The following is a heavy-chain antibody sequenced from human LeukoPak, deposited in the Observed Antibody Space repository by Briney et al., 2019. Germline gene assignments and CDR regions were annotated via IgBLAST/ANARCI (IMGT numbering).Heavy chain of an antibody. J-gene: IGHJ4*02. CDR2: INTNTGNP. CDR3: ARTATSNYYDSSGIWTPGDY. Sequence: ASVKVSCKASGYTFTSYAMNWVRQAPGQGLEWMGWINTNTGNPTYAQGFTGRFVFSLDTSVSTAYLQISSLKAEDTAVYYCARTATSNYYDSSGIWTPGDYWGQGTLVTVSS. CDR1: GYTFTSYA. D-gene: IGHD3-22*01. V-gene: IGHV7-4-1*02.